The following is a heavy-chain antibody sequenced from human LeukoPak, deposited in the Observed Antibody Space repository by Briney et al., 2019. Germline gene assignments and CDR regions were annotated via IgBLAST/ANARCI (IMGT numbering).Heavy chain of an antibody. CDR2: IYTSGST. D-gene: IGHD1-14*01. CDR3: ARDRKAPPPEMSAFDI. Sequence: SQTLSLTCTVSGGSISSGSYYWSWIRQPAGKGLEWIGRIYTSGSTNYNPSLKSRVTISVDTSKNQFSLKLSSVTAADTAVYYCARDRKAPPPEMSAFDIWGQGTMVTVSS. CDR1: GGSISSGSYY. J-gene: IGHJ3*02. V-gene: IGHV4-61*02.